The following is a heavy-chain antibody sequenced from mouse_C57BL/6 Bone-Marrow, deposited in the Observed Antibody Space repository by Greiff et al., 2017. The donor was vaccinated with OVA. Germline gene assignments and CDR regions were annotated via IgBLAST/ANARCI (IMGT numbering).Heavy chain of an antibody. CDR1: GYTFTRYW. Sequence: QVQLKESGPELVRPGASVKISCKAPGYTFTRYWMPWVRQRPGQGLEWIGAIFPGSGSTYYHEKFKGKATLTVDTASSTAYMQLSSLTSEDSAVYFCARGSSLWYFDVWGTGTTVTVSA. V-gene: IGHV1-56*01. CDR3: ARGSSLWYFDV. D-gene: IGHD1-1*01. CDR2: IFPGSGST. J-gene: IGHJ1*03.